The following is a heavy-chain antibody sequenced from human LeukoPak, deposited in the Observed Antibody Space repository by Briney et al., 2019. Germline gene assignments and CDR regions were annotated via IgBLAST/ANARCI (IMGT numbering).Heavy chain of an antibody. CDR3: ARGRARWFGETQEGDWFDP. CDR1: GGTFSSYG. Sequence: GASVKVSCKASGGTFSSYGISWVRQAPGQGLEWRGWISAYNGNTNYAQKLQGRVTMTRNTSISTAYMELSSLRSEDTAVYYCARGRARWFGETQEGDWFDPWGQGTLVTVSS. CDR2: ISAYNGNT. J-gene: IGHJ5*02. D-gene: IGHD3-10*01. V-gene: IGHV1-18*01.